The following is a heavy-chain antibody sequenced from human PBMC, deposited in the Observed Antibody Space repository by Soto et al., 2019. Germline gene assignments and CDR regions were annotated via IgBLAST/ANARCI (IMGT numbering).Heavy chain of an antibody. CDR2: ISYEGSNK. CDR1: GFTFSPHA. J-gene: IGHJ6*02. Sequence: GGSLRLSCAASGFTFSPHAMHWVRQGPGKGLEWVAVISYEGSNKYYADSVKGRFTISRDNSKNTPYLQMNSLRAEDTAVYYCARERNTGYDYSYYYGMDVWGQGTTVTV. CDR3: ARERNTGYDYSYYYGMDV. V-gene: IGHV3-30-3*01. D-gene: IGHD5-18*01.